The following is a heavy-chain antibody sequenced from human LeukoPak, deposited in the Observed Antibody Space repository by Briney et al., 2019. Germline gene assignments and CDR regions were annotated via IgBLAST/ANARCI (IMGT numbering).Heavy chain of an antibody. CDR1: GDSISNADYYY. CDR3: AGHRIPVTGNWFDP. V-gene: IGHV4-39*01. CDR2: IYHTGST. J-gene: IGHJ5*02. D-gene: IGHD6-19*01. Sequence: SETLSLTCTVSGDSISNADYYYWGWIRQPPGRGLEWVASIYHTGSTYYNPSLKSRVTISVDTSKNQFYLKLTSVTAADTAVFYCAGHRIPVTGNWFDPWGQGTLVTVSS.